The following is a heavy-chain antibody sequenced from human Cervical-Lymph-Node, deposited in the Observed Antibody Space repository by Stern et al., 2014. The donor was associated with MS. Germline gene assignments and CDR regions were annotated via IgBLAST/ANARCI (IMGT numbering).Heavy chain of an antibody. CDR2: ISPGDSET. Sequence: EVQLLESGAEVKKPGQSLKISCKGSGYSFTNSWIGWVRQMPGKGLELMGIISPGDSETKYSPSFQGQVPIPVDKSINTAYVQWTSLEASDTAMYYCARQGCATTSCHTIDSWGQGTLITVSS. CDR3: ARQGCATTSCHTIDS. J-gene: IGHJ4*02. D-gene: IGHD2-2*02. CDR1: GYSFTNSW. V-gene: IGHV5-51*01.